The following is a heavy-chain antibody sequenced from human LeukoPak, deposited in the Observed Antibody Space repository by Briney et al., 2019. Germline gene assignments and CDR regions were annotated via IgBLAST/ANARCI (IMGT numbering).Heavy chain of an antibody. CDR1: GGSISSRSYC. CDR2: IYYSEGT. D-gene: IGHD1-26*01. V-gene: IGHV4-39*01. J-gene: IGHJ4*02. Sequence: SETLSLTCTVSGGSISSRSYCWGWIRQPPGKGLEWIGSIYYSEGTYYNPSLKSRVTISIDMSKNEFSLRLNSVTAADTAMYYCAKSGGYGLIDYWGQGTLVTVSS. CDR3: AKSGGYGLIDY.